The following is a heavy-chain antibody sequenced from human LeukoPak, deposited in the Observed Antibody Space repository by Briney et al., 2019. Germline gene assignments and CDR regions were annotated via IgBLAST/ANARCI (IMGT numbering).Heavy chain of an antibody. Sequence: SETLSLTCTVSGGSISSYYWSWIRQPPGKGLEWIGYIHYSGSTNYNPSLKSRVTISVDTSKNQFSLKLSSVTAADTAVYYCAREGATFDPWGQGTLVTVSS. CDR1: GGSISSYY. J-gene: IGHJ5*02. V-gene: IGHV4-59*01. D-gene: IGHD1-26*01. CDR3: AREGATFDP. CDR2: IHYSGST.